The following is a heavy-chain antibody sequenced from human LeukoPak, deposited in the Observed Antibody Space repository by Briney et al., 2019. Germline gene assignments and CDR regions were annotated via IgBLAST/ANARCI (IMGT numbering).Heavy chain of an antibody. V-gene: IGHV4-34*01. CDR3: ATAWNLGATFDY. J-gene: IGHJ4*02. CDR1: GGSLIGFH. D-gene: IGHD1-26*01. CDR2: INHSGST. Sequence: SETLSLTCAVYGGSLIGFHWNWIRQPPGKGLEWIGDINHSGSTNYNPSLKSRVTISVDTSKNQFSLKLSSVTAADTAVYYCATAWNLGATFDYWGQGTLVTVSS.